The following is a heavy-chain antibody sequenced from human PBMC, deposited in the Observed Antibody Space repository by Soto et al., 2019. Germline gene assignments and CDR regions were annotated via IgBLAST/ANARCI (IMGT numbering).Heavy chain of an antibody. CDR3: ARARYSSSWYGALDY. CDR1: GGTFSSYA. V-gene: IGHV1-69*01. Sequence: QVQLVQSGAEVKKPGSSVKVSCKASGGTFSSYAISWVRQAPGQGLEWMGGIIPIFGTANYAQKFQGRVTITADESTSTAYMELSSLRSEDTDVYYCARARYSSSWYGALDYWGQGTLVTVSS. CDR2: IIPIFGTA. J-gene: IGHJ4*02. D-gene: IGHD6-13*01.